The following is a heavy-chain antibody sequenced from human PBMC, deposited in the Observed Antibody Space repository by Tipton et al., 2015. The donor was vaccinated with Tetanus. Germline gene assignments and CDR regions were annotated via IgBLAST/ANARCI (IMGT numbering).Heavy chain of an antibody. V-gene: IGHV4-39*01. J-gene: IGHJ5*02. Sequence: TLSLTCFVSGGSISTKTYYWGWIRQTPGKGLEWIASISHSATTFYNPSLKSRVTMSVDPSKNQFSVRLSSVTAADTGVYYCARHVGGYGSPPHDLWGQGTLVTVSS. CDR2: ISHSATT. CDR1: GGSISTKTYY. CDR3: ARHVGGYGSPPHDL. D-gene: IGHD3-10*01.